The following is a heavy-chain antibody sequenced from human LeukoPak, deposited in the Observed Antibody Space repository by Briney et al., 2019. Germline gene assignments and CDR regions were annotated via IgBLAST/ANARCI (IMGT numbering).Heavy chain of an antibody. D-gene: IGHD3-22*01. CDR2: TNPNSGNT. V-gene: IGHV1-8*01. Sequence: ASVKVSCKASGYTFTSYDINWVRQATGQGLEWMGWTNPNSGNTGYAQKFQGRVTMTRNTSISTAYMELSSLRSEDTAVYYCARSPKFYDSSGYYPFFYYYYYGMDVWGQGTTVTVSS. CDR3: ARSPKFYDSSGYYPFFYYYYYGMDV. CDR1: GYTFTSYD. J-gene: IGHJ6*02.